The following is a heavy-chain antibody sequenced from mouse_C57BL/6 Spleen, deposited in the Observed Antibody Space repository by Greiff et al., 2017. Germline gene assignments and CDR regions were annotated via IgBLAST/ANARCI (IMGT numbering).Heavy chain of an antibody. V-gene: IGHV5-4*03. CDR3: ARGGYDYDVRYGMDY. J-gene: IGHJ4*01. Sequence: EVKLVESGGGLVKPGGSLKLSCAASGFTFSSYAMSWVRQTPEKRLEWVATISHGGSYTYYPDNVKGRFTISRDNAKNNRYLQMSHLKSEDTAMYYCARGGYDYDVRYGMDYWGQGTSVTVSS. D-gene: IGHD2-4*01. CDR1: GFTFSSYA. CDR2: ISHGGSYT.